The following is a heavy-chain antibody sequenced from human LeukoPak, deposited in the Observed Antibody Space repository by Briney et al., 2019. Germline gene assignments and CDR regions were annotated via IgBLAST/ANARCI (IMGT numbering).Heavy chain of an antibody. CDR1: GYTFTNYD. D-gene: IGHD5-24*01. V-gene: IGHV1-18*01. Sequence: ASVKVSCKASGYTFTNYDISWVRQAPGQGLEWMGWISAYNGNTNYAQRLQGRVTMTTDTSTTTAYMELRSLRSDDTAVYYCARDGDGYTNGNFDYWGQGTLVTVSS. CDR3: ARDGDGYTNGNFDY. J-gene: IGHJ4*02. CDR2: ISAYNGNT.